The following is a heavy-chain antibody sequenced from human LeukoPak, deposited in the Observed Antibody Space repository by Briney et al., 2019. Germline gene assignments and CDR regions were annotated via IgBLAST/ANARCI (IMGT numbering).Heavy chain of an antibody. V-gene: IGHV3-74*01. J-gene: IGHJ4*02. CDR3: ARESTGSSSRHFDY. CDR2: INSDGGNT. Sequence: GGSLRLSCVASGFTFSSYSLNWVRQAPGKGLVWVSRINSDGGNTNYADSVKGRFTISRDNAKDTLYLQVNSLRAEDTAVYYCARESTGSSSRHFDYWGQGTLVTVSS. CDR1: GFTFSSYS. D-gene: IGHD6-13*01.